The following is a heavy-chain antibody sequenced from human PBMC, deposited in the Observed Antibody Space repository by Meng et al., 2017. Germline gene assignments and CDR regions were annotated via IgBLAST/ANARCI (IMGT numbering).Heavy chain of an antibody. J-gene: IGHJ5*02. D-gene: IGHD3-10*01. CDR1: GYTFTSYD. CDR3: ARGYYGSGLFDP. V-gene: IGHV1-8*03. Sequence: QVELVQSGSEGEKPGASVKVSCKASGYTFTSYDINWGRQATGQGLEWMGWMNPNSGNTGYAQKFQGRVTITRNTSISTAYMELSSLRSEDTAVYYCARGYYGSGLFDPWGQGTLVTVSS. CDR2: MNPNSGNT.